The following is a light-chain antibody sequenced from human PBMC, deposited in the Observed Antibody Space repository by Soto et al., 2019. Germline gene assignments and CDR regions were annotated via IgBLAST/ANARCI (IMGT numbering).Light chain of an antibody. J-gene: IGKJ3*01. V-gene: IGKV3-11*01. Sequence: EIVLTQSPATLSLSPGERATLSCRASQSVSSYLAWYQQKPAQAPRLLIYDASNRATGIPNRFRGRGSGTEFTLTIRSREPDDVTVYYCQQRSNWPPRFTFGPGTKVDIK. CDR3: QQRSNWPPRFT. CDR1: QSVSSY. CDR2: DAS.